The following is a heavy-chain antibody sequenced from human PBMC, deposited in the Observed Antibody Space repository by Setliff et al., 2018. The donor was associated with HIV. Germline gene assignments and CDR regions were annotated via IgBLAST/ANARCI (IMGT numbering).Heavy chain of an antibody. CDR2: MNPNSGNT. D-gene: IGHD2-2*01. J-gene: IGHJ6*02. V-gene: IGHV1-8*03. CDR1: GYTFTSYD. Sequence: ASVKVSCKASGYTFTSYDINWVRQATGQGLEWMGWMNPNSGNTGYAQKFQGRVTITRNTSISTAYMELSSLRSEDTAVYYCARGHAVVVPAVYCYYYGMDVWGQGTTVTVS. CDR3: ARGHAVVVPAVYCYYYGMDV.